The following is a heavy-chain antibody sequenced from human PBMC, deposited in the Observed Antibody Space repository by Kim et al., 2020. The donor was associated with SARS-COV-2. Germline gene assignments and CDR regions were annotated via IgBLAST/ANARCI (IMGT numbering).Heavy chain of an antibody. CDR1: GFTFSSYW. D-gene: IGHD6-19*01. J-gene: IGHJ6*02. CDR3: ARVGGKEQWMVSYYYYGMDV. V-gene: IGHV3-74*01. CDR2: INSDGSST. Sequence: AGSLRLSCAASGFTFSSYWMHWVRQAPGKGLVWVSRINSDGSSTSYADSVKGRFTISRDNAKNTLYLQMNSLRAGDTAVYYCARVGGKEQWMVSYYYYGMDVWGQGTTVTVSS.